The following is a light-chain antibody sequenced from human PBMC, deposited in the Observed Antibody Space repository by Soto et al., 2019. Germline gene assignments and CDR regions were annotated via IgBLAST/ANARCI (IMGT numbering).Light chain of an antibody. CDR3: QQYYDWTYT. CDR2: GGF. V-gene: IGKV3-15*01. J-gene: IGKJ2*01. CDR1: QSVSTN. Sequence: EIVMTQYPDTLSVSPGERATLSYRASQSVSTNLAWYHLRPGQAPRLLISGGFTRAAGLPARFSGGKSGTEFTPTISSKQSEDFAVYFCQQYYDWTYTFDQGTNVEIK.